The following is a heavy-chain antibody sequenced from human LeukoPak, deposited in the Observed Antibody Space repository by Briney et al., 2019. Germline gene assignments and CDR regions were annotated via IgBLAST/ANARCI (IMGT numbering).Heavy chain of an antibody. CDR2: INPNSGGT. D-gene: IGHD3-22*01. Sequence: ASVKVSCKASGYTFTGYYMHWVRQAPEQGLEWMGWINPNSGGTNYAQKFQGRVTMTRDTSISTAYMELSRLRSDDTAVYYCARDHGPNYYDSSGSSYNWFDPWGQGTLVTVSS. CDR1: GYTFTGYY. CDR3: ARDHGPNYYDSSGSSYNWFDP. V-gene: IGHV1-2*02. J-gene: IGHJ5*02.